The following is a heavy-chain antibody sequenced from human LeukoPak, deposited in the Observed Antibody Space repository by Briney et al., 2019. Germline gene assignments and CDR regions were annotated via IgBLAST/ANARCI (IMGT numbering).Heavy chain of an antibody. CDR2: INHSGST. CDR1: GGSISSYY. CDR3: ARGGSFLPYYYGMDV. V-gene: IGHV4-34*01. D-gene: IGHD1-26*01. J-gene: IGHJ6*02. Sequence: SETLSLTCTVSGGSISSYYWSWIRQPPGKGLEWIGEINHSGSTNYNPSLKSRVTISVDTSKNQFSLKLSSVTAADTAVYYCARGGSFLPYYYGMDVWGQGTTVTVSS.